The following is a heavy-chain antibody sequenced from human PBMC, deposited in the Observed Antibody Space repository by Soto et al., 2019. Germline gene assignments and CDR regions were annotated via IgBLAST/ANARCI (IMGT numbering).Heavy chain of an antibody. CDR1: GFTFSNYW. D-gene: IGHD2-15*01. V-gene: IGHV3-7*01. Sequence: EVQLVESGGGLVQPGGSLRLSCAASGFTFSNYWMSWVRQAPGKGLEWVANIKADGSEEYYVDSVKGRFTISRDNAKNPLSLQMTSLRADDTAVYYCARDGWGVVVLSLWGQGTLVTVSS. J-gene: IGHJ4*02. CDR2: IKADGSEE. CDR3: ARDGWGVVVLSL.